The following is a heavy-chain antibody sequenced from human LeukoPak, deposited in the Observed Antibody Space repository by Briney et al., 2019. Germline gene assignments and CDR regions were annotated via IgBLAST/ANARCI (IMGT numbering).Heavy chain of an antibody. CDR3: ARGDGGEQQLVLGY. CDR2: IYSGGST. V-gene: IGHV3-66*01. J-gene: IGHJ4*02. D-gene: IGHD6-13*01. CDR1: GFTVSSNY. Sequence: GGSLRLSCAASGFTVSSNYTSWVRQAPGKGLEWVSVIYSGGSTYYADAVKGRFTISRDNSKNTLYLQMNSLRAEDTAVYYCARGDGGEQQLVLGYWGQGTLVTVSS.